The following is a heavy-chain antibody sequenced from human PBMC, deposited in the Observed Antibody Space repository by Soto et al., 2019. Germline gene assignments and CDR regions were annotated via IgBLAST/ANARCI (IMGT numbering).Heavy chain of an antibody. CDR1: GGSISSGGYY. D-gene: IGHD1-26*01. J-gene: IGHJ4*02. CDR2: IYYSGST. Sequence: PSETLSLTCTVSGGSISSGGYYWSWIRQHPGKGLEWIGYIYYSGSTYYNPSLKSRVTISVDTSKNQFSLKLSSVTAADTAVYYCARVTSGEAGEMDYYFDYWGQGTLVTVSS. CDR3: ARVTSGEAGEMDYYFDY. V-gene: IGHV4-31*03.